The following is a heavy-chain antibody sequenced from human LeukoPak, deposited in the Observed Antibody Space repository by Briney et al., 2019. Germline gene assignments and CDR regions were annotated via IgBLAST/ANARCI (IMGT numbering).Heavy chain of an antibody. V-gene: IGHV3-33*01. Sequence: GGSLRLSCAASGFTFSNYGRYWVRQAPGKGLEWVAVIWYGGSNGYYADSVKGRFTISRDNYKNTLYMQMNSLGAEDTVVYYCPRPLSIVGATIGAFYTRGKGTMVTVSS. J-gene: IGHJ3*02. CDR2: IWYGGSNG. CDR1: GFTFSNYG. CDR3: PRPLSIVGATIGAFYT. D-gene: IGHD1-26*01.